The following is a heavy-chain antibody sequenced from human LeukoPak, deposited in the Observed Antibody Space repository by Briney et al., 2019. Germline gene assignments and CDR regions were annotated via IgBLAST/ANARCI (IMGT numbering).Heavy chain of an antibody. CDR2: ISAYNGNT. J-gene: IGHJ4*02. CDR1: GYTFTSYG. D-gene: IGHD2-2*01. Sequence: ASVKVSCKASGYTFTSYGISWVRQAPGQGLEWMGWISAYNGNTNYAQKLQGRVTMTTDTSTSTAYMELRSLRSDDTAVYYCARAVPEPLPAASVTFDYWGQGTLVTVSS. V-gene: IGHV1-18*01. CDR3: ARAVPEPLPAASVTFDY.